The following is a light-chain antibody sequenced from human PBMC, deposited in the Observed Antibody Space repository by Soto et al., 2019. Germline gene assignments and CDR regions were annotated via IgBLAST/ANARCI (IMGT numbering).Light chain of an antibody. Sequence: EIVLPQSPGTLSLSPGERATLSCRASQSVSSSYLAWYQQKPGQAPRLLIYGASSRATGIPDRFSGSGSGTDFTLTISSLQSEDFAVYYCQQYNHWRSISFGQGTRLEIK. V-gene: IGKV3-20*01. CDR2: GAS. CDR3: QQYNHWRSIS. J-gene: IGKJ5*01. CDR1: QSVSSSY.